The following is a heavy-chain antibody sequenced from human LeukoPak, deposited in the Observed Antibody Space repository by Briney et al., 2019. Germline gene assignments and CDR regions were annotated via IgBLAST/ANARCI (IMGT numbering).Heavy chain of an antibody. Sequence: AGGSLRLSCAASGFTFSSYSMNWVRQAPGKGLEWVSYISSSGSTIYYADSVKGRFTISRDNAKNSLYLQMNSLRAEDTAVYYCARDRGRFVGQQLVLSWGQGTLVTVSS. CDR2: ISSSGSTI. CDR3: ARDRGRFVGQQLVLS. J-gene: IGHJ4*02. CDR1: GFTFSSYS. V-gene: IGHV3-48*04. D-gene: IGHD6-13*01.